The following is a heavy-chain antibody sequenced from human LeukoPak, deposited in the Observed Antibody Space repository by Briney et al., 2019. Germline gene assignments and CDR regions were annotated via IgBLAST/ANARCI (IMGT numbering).Heavy chain of an antibody. CDR2: ISAYNGNT. D-gene: IGHD3-9*01. V-gene: IGHV1-18*01. J-gene: IGHJ4*02. CDR3: ARVLRYFDPFPTGGDY. CDR1: GYTFTSYG. Sequence: ASVNVSCKASGYTFTSYGISWVRQAPGQGLEWMGWISAYNGNTNYAQKLQGRVTMTTDTSTSTAYMELRSLRSDDTAVYYCARVLRYFDPFPTGGDYWGQGTLVTVSS.